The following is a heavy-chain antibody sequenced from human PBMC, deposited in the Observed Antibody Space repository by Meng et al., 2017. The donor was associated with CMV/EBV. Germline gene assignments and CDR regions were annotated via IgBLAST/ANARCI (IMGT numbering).Heavy chain of an antibody. Sequence: LSCATSGFTFSKYGMHWVRQAPGKGLEWVAIILYDGSREYYADSVKGRFTISRDNSKNTLSLQMNSLRVEDTAVYYCAKDLAGGAADYWGQGTLVTVSS. CDR1: GFTFSKYG. V-gene: IGHV3-30*18. J-gene: IGHJ4*01. D-gene: IGHD2-21*01. CDR3: AKDLAGGAADY. CDR2: ILYDGSRE.